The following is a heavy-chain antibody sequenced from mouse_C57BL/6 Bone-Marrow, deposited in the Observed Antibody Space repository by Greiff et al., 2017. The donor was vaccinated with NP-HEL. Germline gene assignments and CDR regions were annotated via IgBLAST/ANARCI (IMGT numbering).Heavy chain of an antibody. CDR1: GFTFSDYG. J-gene: IGHJ4*01. Sequence: EVKLVESGGGLVKPGGSLKLSCAASGFTFSDYGMHWVRQAPEKGLEWVAYISSGSSTIYYADTVKGRFTISRDNAKNTLFLQMTSLRSEDTAMYYCAGVTTGYYAMDYWGQGTSVTVSS. V-gene: IGHV5-17*01. CDR2: ISSGSSTI. CDR3: AGVTTGYYAMDY. D-gene: IGHD2-2*01.